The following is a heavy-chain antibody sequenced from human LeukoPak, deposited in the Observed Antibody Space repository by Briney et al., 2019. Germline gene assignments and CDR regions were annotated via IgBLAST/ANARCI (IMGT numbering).Heavy chain of an antibody. CDR3: AREGSGSYPIHDAFDI. CDR1: GFSFSSYS. D-gene: IGHD1-26*01. CDR2: ISSSSSTI. V-gene: IGHV3-48*01. Sequence: LLGGSLRLSCAASGFSFSSYSLNWVRQAPGKGLEWVSYISSSSSTIYYADSVKGRFTISRDNAKNSLYLQMNSLRAEDTAVYYCAREGSGSYPIHDAFDIWGQGTMVTVSS. J-gene: IGHJ3*02.